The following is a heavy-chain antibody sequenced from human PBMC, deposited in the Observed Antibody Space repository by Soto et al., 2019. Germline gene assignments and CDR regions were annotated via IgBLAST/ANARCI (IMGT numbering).Heavy chain of an antibody. CDR3: VKDESINWYSGHFRH. Sequence: EVQLVESGGGLVQPGRSPRLSCAASGFTFDDYAMHWVRQVPGKGLEWVSGINWNSGSIGYGDSVKGRLAISRDNAKNSLHLQMNSLSAEDTAFYYCVKDESINWYSGHFRHWGQGTLVTVSS. CDR2: INWNSGSI. D-gene: IGHD6-13*01. CDR1: GFTFDDYA. V-gene: IGHV3-9*01. J-gene: IGHJ1*01.